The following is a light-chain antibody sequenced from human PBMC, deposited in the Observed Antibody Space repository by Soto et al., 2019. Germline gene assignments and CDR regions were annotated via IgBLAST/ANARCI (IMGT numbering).Light chain of an antibody. V-gene: IGKV3-15*01. CDR1: QSVSSN. Sequence: EIVMTQSPATLSVSPGERATLSCRASQSVSSNLAWYQQKPGQAPRLLIYGASTRATGIPARFSGSGSGTEFPLTISSLQSEDFAVYYCQQYNNWPRTFGPGTTVDIK. CDR2: GAS. CDR3: QQYNNWPRT. J-gene: IGKJ3*01.